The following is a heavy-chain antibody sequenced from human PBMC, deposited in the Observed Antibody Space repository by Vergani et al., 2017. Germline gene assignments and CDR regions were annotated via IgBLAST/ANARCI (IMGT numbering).Heavy chain of an antibody. J-gene: IGHJ6*02. CDR2: IIPIFGTA. D-gene: IGHD3-10*01. Sequence: QVQLVQSGAEVKKPGSSVKVSCKASGGTFSSYAISWVRQAPGQGLEWMGGIIPIFGTANYAQKFQGRVTITADKSTSTAYMELSSLRSEDTAVYYCARVRRGYYYGSGSYPPYYYYGMDVWGQGTTVTVSS. CDR3: ARVRRGYYYGSGSYPPYYYYGMDV. V-gene: IGHV1-69*06. CDR1: GGTFSSYA.